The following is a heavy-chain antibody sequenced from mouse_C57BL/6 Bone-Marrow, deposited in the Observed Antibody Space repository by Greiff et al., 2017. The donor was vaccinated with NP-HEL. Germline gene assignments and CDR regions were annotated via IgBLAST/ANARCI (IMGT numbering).Heavy chain of an antibody. Sequence: QVQLQQPGAELVRPGTSVKLSCKASGYTFTSYWMHWVKQRPGQGLEWIGVIDPSDSYTNYNPKFKGKATLTVDTSSSTAYMQLSSLTSEDSAGYYCAREGATVVGFDYWGEGTTLTVS. V-gene: IGHV1-59*01. CDR3: AREGATVVGFDY. J-gene: IGHJ2*01. D-gene: IGHD1-1*01. CDR1: GYTFTSYW. CDR2: IDPSDSYT.